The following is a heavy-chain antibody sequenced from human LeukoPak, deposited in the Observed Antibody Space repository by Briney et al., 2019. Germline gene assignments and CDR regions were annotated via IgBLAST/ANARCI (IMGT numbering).Heavy chain of an antibody. Sequence: GGSLRLSCAASGFTFTSYAMSWVRQAPGKGLEWVSVISGSGGSTYYADSVKGRFTISRDNSKNTLYLQMNSLRAEDTAVYYCAKDGGDYFDYWGQRTLVTVSS. CDR3: AKDGGDYFDY. CDR1: GFTFTSYA. CDR2: ISGSGGST. V-gene: IGHV3-23*01. J-gene: IGHJ4*02. D-gene: IGHD2-21*01.